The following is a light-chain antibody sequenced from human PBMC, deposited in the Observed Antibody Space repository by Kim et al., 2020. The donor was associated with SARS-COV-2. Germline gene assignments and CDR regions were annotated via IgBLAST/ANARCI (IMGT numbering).Light chain of an antibody. J-gene: IGKJ1*01. CDR3: QQGYDTLWT. CDR1: QRISTF. CDR2: SAS. Sequence: DIEMTQSPSSLSAYVGDRVTITCRASQRISTFLHWYHHQAGKAPKLLIHSASTLRSGVPSRFSGSGSGTDFTLTISGLQPEDVGFYYCQQGYDTLWTFGQGTKLEI. V-gene: IGKV1-39*01.